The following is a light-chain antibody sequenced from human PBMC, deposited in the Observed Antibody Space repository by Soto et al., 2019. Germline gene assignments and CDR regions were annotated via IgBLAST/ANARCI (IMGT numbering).Light chain of an antibody. CDR3: QKYNSALPFT. J-gene: IGKJ3*01. Sequence: DIPMTQSPSSLSASVGDRVTITCRASQGISNYLAWYQQKPGKVPKLLIYAASTLQSGVPSRFSGSGSGTDFTLTISSLQPEDVATHYCQKYNSALPFTFGPGTKVDIK. V-gene: IGKV1-27*01. CDR1: QGISNY. CDR2: AAS.